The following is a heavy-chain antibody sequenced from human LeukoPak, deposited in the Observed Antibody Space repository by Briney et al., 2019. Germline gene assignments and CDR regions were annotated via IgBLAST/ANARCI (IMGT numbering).Heavy chain of an antibody. CDR1: GFTFNSYA. D-gene: IGHD1-26*01. V-gene: IGHV3-23*01. CDR3: AKDAGRSDVDYFDY. CDR2: ISDSGAKT. Sequence: GGSLRLSCAASGFTFNSYAMSWVRQAPGKGLEWVSAISDSGAKTYYAVSVRGRFTISRDNLNSLRAEDTAIYYCAKDAGRSDVDYFDYWGQGTLVTVSS. J-gene: IGHJ4*02.